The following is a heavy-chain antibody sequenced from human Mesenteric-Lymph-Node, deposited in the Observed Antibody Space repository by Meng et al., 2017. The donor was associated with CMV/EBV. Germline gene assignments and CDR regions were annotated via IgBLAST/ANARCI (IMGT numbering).Heavy chain of an antibody. J-gene: IGHJ4*02. CDR1: GFPFSSYA. CDR3: AKDVSDYYDSSGEFDY. Sequence: LSLPCAASGFPFSSYAMHWVHQAPGKGRKLVAVISYDGRNKYYADSVKGRFTISRDNSKNTLYLQMNSLRDEDTALHYCAKDVSDYYDSSGEFDYWGQGTLVTVSS. V-gene: IGHV3-30-3*01. CDR2: ISYDGRNK. D-gene: IGHD3-22*01.